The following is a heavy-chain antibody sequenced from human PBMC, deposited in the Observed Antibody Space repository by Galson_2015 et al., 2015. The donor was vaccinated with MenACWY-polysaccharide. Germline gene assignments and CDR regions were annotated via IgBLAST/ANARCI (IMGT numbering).Heavy chain of an antibody. D-gene: IGHD3-22*01. CDR1: GYTFTSYA. CDR2: INAGNGNT. V-gene: IGHV1-3*01. CDR3: ARDTMIVVVMTAGEGFDAFDI. J-gene: IGHJ3*02. Sequence: SVKVSCKASGYTFTSYAMHWVRQAPGQRLEWMGWINAGNGNTKYSQKFQGRVTITRDTSASTAYMELSSQRSDDTAVYYCARDTMIVVVMTAGEGFDAFDIWGQGTMVTVSS.